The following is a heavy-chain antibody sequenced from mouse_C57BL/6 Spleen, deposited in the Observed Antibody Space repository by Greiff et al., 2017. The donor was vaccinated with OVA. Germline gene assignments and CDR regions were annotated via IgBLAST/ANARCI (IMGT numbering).Heavy chain of an antibody. V-gene: IGHV1-26*01. D-gene: IGHD4-1*01. CDR3: ARRVTGFYWYFDV. Sequence: VQLKQSGPELVKPGASVKISCKASGYTFTDYYMNWVKQSHGKSLEWIGDINPNNGGTSYNQKFKGKATLTVDKSSSTAYMELRSLTSEDSAVYYCARRVTGFYWYFDVWGTGTTVTVSS. J-gene: IGHJ1*03. CDR2: INPNNGGT. CDR1: GYTFTDYY.